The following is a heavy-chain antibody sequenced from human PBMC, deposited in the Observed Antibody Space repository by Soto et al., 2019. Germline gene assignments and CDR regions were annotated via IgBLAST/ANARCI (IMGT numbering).Heavy chain of an antibody. J-gene: IGHJ3*02. CDR1: GYTFTGYY. D-gene: IGHD7-27*01. CDR3: ARERVTGDSAFDI. CDR2: INPNSGGT. V-gene: IGHV1-2*04. Sequence: ASVKVSCKASGYTFTGYYMHWVRQAPGQGLEWMGWINPNSGGTNYAQKFQGWVTMTRDTSISTAYMELSRLRSDDTAVYYCARERVTGDSAFDIWGQGTMVTVSS.